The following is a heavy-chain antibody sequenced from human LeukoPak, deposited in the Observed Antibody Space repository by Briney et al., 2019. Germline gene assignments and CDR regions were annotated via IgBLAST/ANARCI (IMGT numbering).Heavy chain of an antibody. CDR1: GFTFNNYN. CDR2: ITSSGAYI. J-gene: IGHJ4*02. Sequence: PGGSLRLSCAASGFTFNNYNMNWVRQAPGKALEWVSSITSSGAYIFYADSVKGRFTISRDNAKKSLYLQMNSLRAEDTAVYYCARVGEKAFHLWPEIDYWGQGTLVTVSS. CDR3: ARVGEKAFHLWPEIDY. D-gene: IGHD5-24*01. V-gene: IGHV3-21*01.